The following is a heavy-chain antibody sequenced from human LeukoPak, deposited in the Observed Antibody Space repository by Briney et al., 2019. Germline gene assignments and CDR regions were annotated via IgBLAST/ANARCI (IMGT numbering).Heavy chain of an antibody. J-gene: IGHJ4*02. Sequence: GGSLRLSCAASGFTFRDYVMSWGRQAPGKGLEWVSYIVPSGTALFYADSVKGRFTISRGNGKNSLYLQLRGLRADDTAVYYCARAAYNWNWGQGTLVTLSS. CDR3: ARAAYNWN. V-gene: IGHV3-11*01. D-gene: IGHD1-20*01. CDR1: GFTFRDYV. CDR2: IVPSGTAL.